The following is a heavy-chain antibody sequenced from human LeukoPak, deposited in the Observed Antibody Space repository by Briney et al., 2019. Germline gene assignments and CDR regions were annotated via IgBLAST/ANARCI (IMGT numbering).Heavy chain of an antibody. CDR1: GFTFSSYW. Sequence: GGSLRLSCAASGFTFSSYWMSWVRQAPGKGLEWVANIKQDGSEKYYVDPVKGRFTISRDNAKNSLYLQMNSLRAEDTAVYYCARDWSWYYYDSSGYHFDYWGQGTLVTVSS. CDR2: IKQDGSEK. D-gene: IGHD3-22*01. CDR3: ARDWSWYYYDSSGYHFDY. J-gene: IGHJ4*02. V-gene: IGHV3-7*01.